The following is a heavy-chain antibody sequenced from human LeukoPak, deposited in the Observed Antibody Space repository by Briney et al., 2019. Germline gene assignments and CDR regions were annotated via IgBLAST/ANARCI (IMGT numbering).Heavy chain of an antibody. V-gene: IGHV4-39*01. CDR3: AGRRTTKAGFDC. D-gene: IGHD6-19*01. Sequence: SETLSLTCIVSGGSISISRYYWRWIRQPPGKGLEWIGSIYYSGTTYYNPSLQSRVSISVDTSKNQFSLKLSSVTAGDTAGYYCAGRRTTKAGFDCWGQGTLVTVSS. CDR2: IYYSGTT. CDR1: GGSISISRYY. J-gene: IGHJ4*02.